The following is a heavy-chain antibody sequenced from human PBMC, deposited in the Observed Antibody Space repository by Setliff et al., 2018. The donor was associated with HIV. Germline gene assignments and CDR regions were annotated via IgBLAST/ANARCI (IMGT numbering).Heavy chain of an antibody. CDR2: ISNSGGDT. J-gene: IGHJ2*01. CDR3: AKAALAPGRDWYFDL. Sequence: GSLRLSCAASGFTFSTYAMSWVRQAPGKGLEWVSAISNSGGDTYYADSVKGRFTISRDNSKNTLYLQMNSLRAEDTAVYYCAKAALAPGRDWYFDLWGRGTLVTVSS. V-gene: IGHV3-23*01. CDR1: GFTFSTYA. D-gene: IGHD6-13*01.